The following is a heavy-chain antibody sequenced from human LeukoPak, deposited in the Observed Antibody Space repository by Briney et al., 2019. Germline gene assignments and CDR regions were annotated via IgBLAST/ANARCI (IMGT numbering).Heavy chain of an antibody. D-gene: IGHD3-3*01. V-gene: IGHV3-30*18. Sequence: GGSLRLSCAASGFTFSSYGMHWVRQAPGKGLEWVAVISYDGSNKYYADSVKGRFTITRDNSKNTLYLQMNSLRAEDTAVYYCANMFYDFWSGRYYYYGMDVWGQGTTVTVSS. J-gene: IGHJ6*02. CDR3: ANMFYDFWSGRYYYYGMDV. CDR1: GFTFSSYG. CDR2: ISYDGSNK.